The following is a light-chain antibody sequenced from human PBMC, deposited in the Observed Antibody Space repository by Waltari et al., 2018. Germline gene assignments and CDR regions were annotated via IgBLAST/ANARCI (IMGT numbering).Light chain of an antibody. J-gene: IGKJ4*01. CDR2: STY. V-gene: IGKV3-20*01. CDR1: QTVTTIA. Sequence: EIVLTHSPGTLSLSPGDRATLSCRASQTVTTIALSWYQQKPGQAPRVLIYSTYNRATGIPDRFSGSGSGTDLTLTINRLAPEDFAMYYCQQYDGIVVTFGGGTKVEI. CDR3: QQYDGIVVT.